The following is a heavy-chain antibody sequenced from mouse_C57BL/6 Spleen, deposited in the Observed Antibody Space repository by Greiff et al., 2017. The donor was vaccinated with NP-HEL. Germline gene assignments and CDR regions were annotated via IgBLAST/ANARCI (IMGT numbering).Heavy chain of an antibody. CDR2: INPYNGDT. CDR3: ARGRYYGSSYGYFDV. CDR1: GYSFTGYF. J-gene: IGHJ1*03. V-gene: IGHV1-20*01. D-gene: IGHD1-1*01. Sequence: EVQLQQSGPELVKPGDSVKISCKASGYSFTGYFMNWVMQSHGKSLEWIGRINPYNGDTFYNQKFKGKATLTVDKSSSTAHMELRSLTSEDSAVYYCARGRYYGSSYGYFDVWGTGTTVTVSS.